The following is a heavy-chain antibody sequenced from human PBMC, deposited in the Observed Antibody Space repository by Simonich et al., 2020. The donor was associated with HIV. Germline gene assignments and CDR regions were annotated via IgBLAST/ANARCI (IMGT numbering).Heavy chain of an antibody. Sequence: EVQLVESGGGLVQPGRSLRLSCAASGFTFDDYAMHWVRQAAGKCLEWVSGSSWNSGSIGYADSVKGRFTISRDNAKNALYLQMNSLRAEDTALYYCAKDKGAYYGSGSPVYWGQGTLVTVSS. V-gene: IGHV3-9*01. CDR1: GFTFDDYA. J-gene: IGHJ4*02. CDR3: AKDKGAYYGSGSPVY. CDR2: SSWNSGSI. D-gene: IGHD3-10*01.